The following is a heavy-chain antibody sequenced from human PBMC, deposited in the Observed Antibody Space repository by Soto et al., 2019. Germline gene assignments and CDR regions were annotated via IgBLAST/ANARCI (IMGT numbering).Heavy chain of an antibody. J-gene: IGHJ4*02. CDR1: GFTFSSYA. CDR2: ISYDGSNK. D-gene: IGHD6-19*01. Sequence: QVQLVESGGGVVQPGRSLRLSCAASGFTFSSYAMHWVRQAPGKGLEWVAVISYDGSNKYYADSVKGRFTLSRDNSKNTLYLQMNSLRAEDTAVYYCARDSTAVAGTFGYWGQGTLVTVSS. CDR3: ARDSTAVAGTFGY. V-gene: IGHV3-30-3*01.